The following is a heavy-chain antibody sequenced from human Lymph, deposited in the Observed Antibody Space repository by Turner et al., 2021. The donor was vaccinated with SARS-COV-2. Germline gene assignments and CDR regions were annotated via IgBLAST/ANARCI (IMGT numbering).Heavy chain of an antibody. CDR1: GFTFSTYA. CDR2: ISYDGSNK. Sequence: QVQLVESGGGVVQPGRSLRLSCAASGFTFSTYAIYWVRQAPGKGLEWVAVISYDGSNKYYADSVKGRFTMSRDNSKNTLYLQMNSLRAEDTAVYYCARYASGGYFYYGMDVWGQGTTVTVSS. D-gene: IGHD3-10*01. V-gene: IGHV3-30*04. CDR3: ARYASGGYFYYGMDV. J-gene: IGHJ6*02.